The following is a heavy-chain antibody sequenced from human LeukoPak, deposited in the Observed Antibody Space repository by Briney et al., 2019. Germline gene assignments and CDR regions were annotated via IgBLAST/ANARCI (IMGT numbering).Heavy chain of an antibody. CDR2: IYHSGST. V-gene: IGHV4-30-2*01. J-gene: IGHJ4*02. D-gene: IGHD3-22*01. CDR3: ARAHGYYYDSSGYSY. CDR1: GGSISSGGYY. Sequence: SETLSLTCTVSGGSISSGGYYWSWIRQPPGKGLEWIGYIYHSGSTYYNPSLKSRVTISVDRSKNQFSLKLSSVTAADTAVYYCARAHGYYYDSSGYSYWGQGTLVTVSS.